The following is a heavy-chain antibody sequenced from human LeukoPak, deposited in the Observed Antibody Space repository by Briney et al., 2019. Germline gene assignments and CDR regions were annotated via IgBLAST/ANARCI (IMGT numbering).Heavy chain of an antibody. CDR1: GFTFSSYA. D-gene: IGHD6-13*01. V-gene: IGHV3-23*01. Sequence: GGSLRLSCAASGFTFSSYAMSWVRQAPGKGLEWISAISGSGGSTYYADSVKGRFTISRDNSKNTLYLQMNSLRAEDAAVYYCAKGRVAAASAGSYWGQGTLVTVSS. J-gene: IGHJ4*02. CDR2: ISGSGGST. CDR3: AKGRVAAASAGSY.